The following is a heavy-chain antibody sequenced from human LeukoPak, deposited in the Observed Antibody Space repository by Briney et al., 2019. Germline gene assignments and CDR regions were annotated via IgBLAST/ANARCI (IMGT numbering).Heavy chain of an antibody. Sequence: GGSLRLSCAASGFTFSSYGINWVRQAPGKGLEWVSAISGSGGSTYYADSVKGRFTISRDNSKNTLYLQMNSLRAEDTAVYYCARDEYYYDSSGPFDYWGQGTLVTVSS. V-gene: IGHV3-23*01. D-gene: IGHD3-22*01. CDR3: ARDEYYYDSSGPFDY. J-gene: IGHJ4*02. CDR1: GFTFSSYG. CDR2: ISGSGGST.